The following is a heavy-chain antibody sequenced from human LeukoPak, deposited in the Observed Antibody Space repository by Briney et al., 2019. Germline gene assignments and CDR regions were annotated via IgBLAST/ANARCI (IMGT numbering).Heavy chain of an antibody. V-gene: IGHV3-23*01. J-gene: IGHJ4*02. Sequence: TGGSLRLSCAASGFTFSNYAMPWVRQAPGKGLEWVSTISGSGDSTYYSDSVKGRFTISRDNSENTLYLQLNSLRAEDTAVYYCAKGGWGTVLDYWGQGTLVTVSS. CDR2: ISGSGDST. CDR1: GFTFSNYA. D-gene: IGHD3-16*01. CDR3: AKGGWGTVLDY.